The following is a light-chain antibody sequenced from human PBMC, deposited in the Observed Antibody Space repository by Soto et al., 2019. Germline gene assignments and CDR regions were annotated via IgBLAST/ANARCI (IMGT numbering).Light chain of an antibody. V-gene: IGKV3-15*01. Sequence: ETMMTQSPATLSVSPGEGITLSCRASQSVSSSLVWYQQKPGQAPRLLIYGASNRATDIPARFSGSGSGTDFTLTISSLQSEDFAVYDCQQYKEWPYTFGQGTRLEIK. CDR2: GAS. CDR3: QQYKEWPYT. J-gene: IGKJ2*01. CDR1: QSVSSS.